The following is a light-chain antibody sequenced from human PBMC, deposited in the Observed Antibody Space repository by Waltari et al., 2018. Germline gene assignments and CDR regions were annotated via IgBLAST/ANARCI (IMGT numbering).Light chain of an antibody. CDR3: CSYSGSSSFPYV. CDR1: RNTIGFYDL. J-gene: IGLJ1*01. CDR2: DVI. Sequence: QSALTQPASVSGSPGQSITLSCTGSRNTIGFYDLVSWYQQPPGKAPKLIIFDVIKRPSGISDRFSGSKSGNTASLTISGLETEDDADYYCCSYSGSSSFPYVVGPGTKVTVL. V-gene: IGLV2-23*02.